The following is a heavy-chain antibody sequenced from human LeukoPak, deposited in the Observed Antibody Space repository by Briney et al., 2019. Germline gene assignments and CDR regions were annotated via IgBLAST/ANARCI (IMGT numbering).Heavy chain of an antibody. CDR3: ARGDCSGDCYHPLYY. J-gene: IGHJ4*02. D-gene: IGHD2-21*02. Sequence: GGSLRLSCAASGFTFSSYAMHWVLQAPGQGLDWVAFIRHDGSIKYYADSVKGRFTISRDNSKNTLYLQMNSLRTEDTAVYYCARGDCSGDCYHPLYYWGQGSLVTVSS. V-gene: IGHV3-30*02. CDR2: IRHDGSIK. CDR1: GFTFSSYA.